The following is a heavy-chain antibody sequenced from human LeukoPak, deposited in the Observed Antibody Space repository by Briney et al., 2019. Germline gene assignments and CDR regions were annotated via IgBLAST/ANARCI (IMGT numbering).Heavy chain of an antibody. CDR2: VYPGDSDT. D-gene: IGHD5-24*01. V-gene: IGHV5-51*01. Sequence: GESLKISCKGSGYSFTSYWIGWVRQMPGKGLEWMGIVYPGDSDTRYSPSFQGQVIISAEKSISTAYLQWSSLKASDTALYYCASRKKGMATAGFDYWGQGTLVTVSS. CDR3: ASRKKGMATAGFDY. CDR1: GYSFTSYW. J-gene: IGHJ4*02.